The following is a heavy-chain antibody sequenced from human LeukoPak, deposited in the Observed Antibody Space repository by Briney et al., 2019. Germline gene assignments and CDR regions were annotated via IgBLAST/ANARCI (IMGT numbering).Heavy chain of an antibody. J-gene: IGHJ4*02. D-gene: IGHD5-18*01. CDR2: INSDGSST. Sequence: GGSLRLSCVASGFTFSNYWKHWVRQAPEKGLVWVSRINSDGSSTSYADSVKGGFTISRDNAKNTLYLQMNSLRAEDTAVYYCARGYSYGYRIDYWGQGTLVTVSS. CDR3: ARGYSYGYRIDY. CDR1: GFTFSNYW. V-gene: IGHV3-74*01.